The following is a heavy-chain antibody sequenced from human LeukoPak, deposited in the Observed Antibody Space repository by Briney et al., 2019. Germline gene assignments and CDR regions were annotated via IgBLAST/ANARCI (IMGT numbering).Heavy chain of an antibody. J-gene: IGHJ6*03. V-gene: IGHV3-74*01. CDR1: GFTFTSYA. CDR3: ARANYMDV. CDR2: VNSDGSIA. Sequence: GGSLRLSCAASGFTFTSYAMSWVRQAPGKGLVWVSRVNSDGSIAIYADSVKGRFTISRDNAKNTLYLQMNSLRAEDTAVYYCARANYMDVWGKGTTVTISS.